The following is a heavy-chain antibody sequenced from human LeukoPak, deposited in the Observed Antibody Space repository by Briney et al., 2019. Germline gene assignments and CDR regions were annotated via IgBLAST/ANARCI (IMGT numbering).Heavy chain of an antibody. CDR2: INPNSGGT. J-gene: IGHJ3*02. Sequence: ASVKVSCKASGYTFTSYAMNWVRQAPGQGLEWMGWINPNSGGTNYAQKFQGRVTMTRDTSISTAYMELSSLRSEDTAVYYCARVIRPLLWFGESSSGAFDIWGQGTMVTVSS. CDR1: GYTFTSYA. D-gene: IGHD3-10*01. V-gene: IGHV1-2*02. CDR3: ARVIRPLLWFGESSSGAFDI.